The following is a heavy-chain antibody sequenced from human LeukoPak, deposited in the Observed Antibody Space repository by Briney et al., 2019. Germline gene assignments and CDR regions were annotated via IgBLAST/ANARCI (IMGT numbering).Heavy chain of an antibody. Sequence: SETLSLTSAVYGGSFRDYYWSWLGQTPGKVLEWIGEINHSGSTNYNPSLKSRVTISVDTSKNQFSLKMSSVTAADTAVYYCARGGYNWNDWGQGTLVTVSS. CDR1: GGSFRDYY. CDR2: INHSGST. V-gene: IGHV4-34*01. D-gene: IGHD1-20*01. J-gene: IGHJ4*02. CDR3: ARGGYNWND.